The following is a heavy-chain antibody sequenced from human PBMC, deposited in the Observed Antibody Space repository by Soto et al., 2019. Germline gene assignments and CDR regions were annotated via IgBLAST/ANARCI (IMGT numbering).Heavy chain of an antibody. CDR3: ARHTRNQVDP. J-gene: IGHJ5*02. CDR2: IYYSERTSYNSGST. CDR1: GDSMTSSSYY. Sequence: QLQLQESGPGLVKPSETLSLTCTVSGDSMTSSSYYWGWLRQPPGKGLEWVGSIYYSERTSYNSGSTYYSPSLKSRVAISGDTSKGQLSRKLSSVTAADTAVYYCARHTRNQVDPWGQGTLVTVSS. D-gene: IGHD2-2*01. V-gene: IGHV4-39*01.